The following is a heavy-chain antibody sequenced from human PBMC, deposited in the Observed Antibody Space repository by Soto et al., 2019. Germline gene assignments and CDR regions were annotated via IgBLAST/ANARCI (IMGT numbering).Heavy chain of an antibody. J-gene: IGHJ6*02. CDR2: INPNSGGT. CDR1: GYTFTGYY. V-gene: IGHV1-2*02. D-gene: IGHD5-18*01. CDR3: ARVLWIQLWLRTSPYGMDV. Sequence: ASVKVSCKAPGYTFTGYYMHWVRKAPGQGLEWMGWINPNSGGTNYAQKFQGRVTMTRDTYISTAYMELSRLRSDDTAVYYCARVLWIQLWLRTSPYGMDVWGQGTTVTVSS.